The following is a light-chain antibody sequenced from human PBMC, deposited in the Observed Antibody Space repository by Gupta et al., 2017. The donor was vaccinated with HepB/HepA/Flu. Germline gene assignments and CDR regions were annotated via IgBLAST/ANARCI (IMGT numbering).Light chain of an antibody. CDR3: LQAYSIPT. Sequence: DIQMTQSPSSLSALVGDRVTITCRASQYIDTYVNWYQQKPGKAPKLLIYHAATLQSGVPSRFSGSGSGTDFTLSISSLQPEDFASYYCLQAYSIPTFGQGTKVAMK. J-gene: IGKJ1*01. CDR2: HAA. V-gene: IGKV1-39*01. CDR1: QYIDTY.